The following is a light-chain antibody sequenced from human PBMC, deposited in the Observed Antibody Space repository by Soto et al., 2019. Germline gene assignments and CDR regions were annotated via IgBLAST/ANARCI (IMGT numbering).Light chain of an antibody. CDR3: KQYYSTPLT. Sequence: DIVMTQSLDSLAVSLCERVTINCKSSQRVLYSSNNKNYLAWYQQKPGQPPQLLIYCASTRESLVPYXLSGXGSRTDFTLNISRLQAEDVAVYYCKQYYSTPLTFGGGTQV. CDR2: CAS. CDR1: QRVLYSSNNKNY. V-gene: IGKV4-1*01. J-gene: IGKJ4*01.